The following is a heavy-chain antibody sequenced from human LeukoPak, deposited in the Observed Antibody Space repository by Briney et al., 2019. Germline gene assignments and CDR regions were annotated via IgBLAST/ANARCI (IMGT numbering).Heavy chain of an antibody. CDR1: GYTFTGYY. D-gene: IGHD6-13*01. CDR2: INPNSGGT. J-gene: IGHJ4*02. CDR3: ARRPGTWLDY. V-gene: IGHV1-2*02. Sequence: ASVKVSCKASGYTFTGYYMHWVRQAPGQGLEWMGWINPNSGGTNYAQKFQGRVAMTRDTSISTAYMELRSLRSDDTAVYYCARRPGTWLDYWGQGTLVTVSS.